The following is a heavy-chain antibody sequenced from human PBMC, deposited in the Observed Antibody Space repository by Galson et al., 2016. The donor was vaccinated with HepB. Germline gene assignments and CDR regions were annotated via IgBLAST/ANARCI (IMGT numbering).Heavy chain of an antibody. CDR3: ARGRAYYDDIGEDAFDI. V-gene: IGHV1-46*01. CDR2: INPGGGST. CDR1: GYTFTSYY. J-gene: IGHJ3*02. Sequence: SVKVSCKASGYTFTSYYLHWVRQAPGQGLEWMGVINPGGGSTMYAQRFQGRVTMTTDTSTSTVYMDVSSLRSEDTAVFFCARGRAYYDDIGEDAFDIWGQGTTVTVSS. D-gene: IGHD3-22*01.